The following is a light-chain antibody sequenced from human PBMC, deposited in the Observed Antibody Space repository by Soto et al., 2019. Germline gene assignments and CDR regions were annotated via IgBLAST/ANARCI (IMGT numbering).Light chain of an antibody. V-gene: IGKV3-15*01. CDR3: HQYYNRPPWT. Sequence: EIVMTQSPSTLSVSPGERATLSCRASQRVSRNLAWYQQKPGQAPRLLIYDASTRATGIPDRFSGSGSETEFTLTISSLRPEDSATYYCHQYYNRPPWTFGQGTKVDIK. CDR1: QRVSRN. CDR2: DAS. J-gene: IGKJ1*01.